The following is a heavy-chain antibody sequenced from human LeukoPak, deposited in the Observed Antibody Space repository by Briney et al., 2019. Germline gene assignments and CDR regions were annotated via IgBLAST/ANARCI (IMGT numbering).Heavy chain of an antibody. CDR2: IRSKANSYAT. CDR1: GFTFSGSI. CDR3: AREEVYGDYEDY. D-gene: IGHD4-17*01. J-gene: IGHJ4*02. Sequence: GGSLRLSCAASGFTFSGSIMHWVRQASGKGLEWVGRIRSKANSYATTYAASVKGRFTISRDDSKNTAYLQMNSLRAEDTAVYYCAREEVYGDYEDYWGQGTLVTVSS. V-gene: IGHV3-73*01.